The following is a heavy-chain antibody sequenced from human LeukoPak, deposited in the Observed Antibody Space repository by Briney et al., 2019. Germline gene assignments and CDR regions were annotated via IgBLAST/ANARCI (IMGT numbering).Heavy chain of an antibody. J-gene: IGHJ4*02. Sequence: QSGGSLRLSCAASAFTFSSYAMSWVRKAPGKGLEWVSAISGSGGSTYYADSVKGRFTISRDNSKNTLYLQMNSLRAEDTAVYYCARGDYDVFYFDYWGQGTLVTVSS. D-gene: IGHD3/OR15-3a*01. CDR2: ISGSGGST. CDR3: ARGDYDVFYFDY. V-gene: IGHV3-23*01. CDR1: AFTFSSYA.